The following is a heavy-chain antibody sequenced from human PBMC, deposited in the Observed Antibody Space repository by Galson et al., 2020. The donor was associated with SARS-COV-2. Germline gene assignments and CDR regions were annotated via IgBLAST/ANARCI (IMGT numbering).Heavy chain of an antibody. CDR2: FDPEDGET. CDR3: ATLPVVPAAYYYGMDV. D-gene: IGHD2-2*01. CDR1: GYTLTELS. J-gene: IGHJ6*02. Sequence: ASVKVSCKVSGYTLTELSMHWVRQAPGKGLEWMGGFDPEDGETIYAQKFQGRVTMTEDTSTDTAYMELSSLGSEDTAVYYCATLPVVPAAYYYGMDVWGQGTTVTVSS. V-gene: IGHV1-24*01.